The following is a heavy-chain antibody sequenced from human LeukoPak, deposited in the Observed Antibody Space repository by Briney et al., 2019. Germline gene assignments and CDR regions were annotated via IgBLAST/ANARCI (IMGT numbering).Heavy chain of an antibody. CDR2: VYHSGST. D-gene: IGHD6-13*01. J-gene: IGHJ6*03. CDR1: GVSFSGYY. Sequence: SETLSLTCAVYGVSFSGYYWSWIRQPPGKGLEWIGEVYHSGSTNYNPSLKGRVTISVHTSKNQFSLKLNSVTAADTAVYFCARVIRRGPISIAAAGPDSQYYYYMDVWGKGTTVTVSS. CDR3: ARVIRRGPISIAAAGPDSQYYYYMDV. V-gene: IGHV4-34*01.